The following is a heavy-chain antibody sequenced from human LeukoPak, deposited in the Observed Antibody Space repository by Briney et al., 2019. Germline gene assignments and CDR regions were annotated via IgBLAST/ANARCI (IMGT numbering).Heavy chain of an antibody. J-gene: IGHJ5*02. CDR2: INHSGST. CDR3: ARESLNWLDNWFDP. CDR1: GGSFSGYY. V-gene: IGHV4-34*01. D-gene: IGHD3-9*01. Sequence: NPSETLSLTCAVYGGSFSGYYWSWIRQPPGKGLEWIGEINHSGSTNYNPSLKSRVTISVDTSKNQFSLKLSSVTAADTAVYYCARESLNWLDNWFDPWGQGTLVTVSS.